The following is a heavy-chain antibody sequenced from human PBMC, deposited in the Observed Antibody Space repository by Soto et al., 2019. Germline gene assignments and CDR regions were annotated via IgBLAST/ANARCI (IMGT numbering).Heavy chain of an antibody. Sequence: PSETLSLTCTVSGVSISSYYWSWIRQPPGKGLEWIGYIYYSGSTNYNPSLKSRVTISVDTSKNQFSLKLSSVTAADTAVYYCALCVVVVAATPCNWFDPWGQGTLVTVSS. CDR2: IYYSGST. CDR1: GVSISSYY. V-gene: IGHV4-59*01. D-gene: IGHD2-15*01. J-gene: IGHJ5*02. CDR3: ALCVVVVAATPCNWFDP.